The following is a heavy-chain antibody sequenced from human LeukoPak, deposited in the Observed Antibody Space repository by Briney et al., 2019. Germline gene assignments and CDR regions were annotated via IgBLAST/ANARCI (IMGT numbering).Heavy chain of an antibody. J-gene: IGHJ5*02. D-gene: IGHD6-13*01. CDR1: GFTFSSYS. CDR2: ISSSSSYI. V-gene: IGHV3-21*01. CDR3: ARDLGRSAAGGRNWSDP. Sequence: PGGSLRLSCAASGFTFSSYSMNWVRQAPGKGLEWVSSISSSSSYIYYADSAKGRFTISRDNAKNSLYLQMNSLRAEDTAVYYCARDLGRSAAGGRNWSDPWGQGTLVTVSS.